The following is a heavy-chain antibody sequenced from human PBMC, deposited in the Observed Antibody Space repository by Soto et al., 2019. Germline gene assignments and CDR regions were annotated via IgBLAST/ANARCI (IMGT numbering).Heavy chain of an antibody. CDR1: GYSFTSYW. J-gene: IGHJ5*02. D-gene: IGHD6-6*01. CDR3: ARQAPPGIGSSSWWFDP. V-gene: IGHV5-51*01. CDR2: IYPGDSDT. Sequence: PGESLKISCKGSGYSFTSYWIRWVRQMPGKGLEWMGIIYPGDSDTRYSPSFQGQVTISADKSISTAYLQWSSLKASDTATYYCARQAPPGIGSSSWWFDPWGQGTLVTVSS.